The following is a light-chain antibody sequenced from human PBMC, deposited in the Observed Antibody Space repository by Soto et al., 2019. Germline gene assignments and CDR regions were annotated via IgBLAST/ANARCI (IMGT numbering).Light chain of an antibody. CDR2: GAS. J-gene: IGKJ4*01. Sequence: EIVLTQSPGTLSLSPGERATLSCRASQSVSSSYLAWYQQKPGQAPRLLIYGASSRATGIPDRFSGSGSGTDCPLTISRLEPEDFAVYYWHQYDSSPLSFGGGTKVEIK. CDR1: QSVSSSY. V-gene: IGKV3-20*01. CDR3: HQYDSSPLS.